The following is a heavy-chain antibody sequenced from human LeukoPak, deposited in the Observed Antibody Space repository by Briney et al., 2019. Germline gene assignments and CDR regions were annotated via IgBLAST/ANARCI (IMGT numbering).Heavy chain of an antibody. CDR3: ARENYDSSGHYLDY. J-gene: IGHJ4*02. CDR1: GGSISSYY. Sequence: SETLSLTCTVSGGSISSYYWSWIRQPPGKGLEWIGYIYYSGSTNYNPSLKSRVTISVDTSKNQFSLKLSSVTAADTAVYYCARENYDSSGHYLDYWGQGTLVTVSS. V-gene: IGHV4-59*01. D-gene: IGHD3-22*01. CDR2: IYYSGST.